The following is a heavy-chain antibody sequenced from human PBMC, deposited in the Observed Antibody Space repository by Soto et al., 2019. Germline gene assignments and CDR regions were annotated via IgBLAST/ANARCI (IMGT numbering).Heavy chain of an antibody. V-gene: IGHV1-18*01. J-gene: IGHJ4*02. Sequence: QVQLVQSGAEVKKPGASVKVSCKASGYTFTSYGISWVRQAPGQGLEWMGWISGYNGNTHDAQKLQGRVTMTTDSSTSTAYMERRSLRSDDTAVYYCARDLVVSGPFDYWGQGTLVTVSS. CDR2: ISGYNGNT. D-gene: IGHD2-2*01. CDR3: ARDLVVSGPFDY. CDR1: GYTFTSYG.